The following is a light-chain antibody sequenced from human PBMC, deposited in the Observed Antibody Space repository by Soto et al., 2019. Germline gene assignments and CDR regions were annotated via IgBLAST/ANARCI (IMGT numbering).Light chain of an antibody. CDR2: GAS. J-gene: IGKJ3*01. CDR3: QQYGSSPFT. CDR1: QSVSSSY. V-gene: IGKV3-20*01. Sequence: EIVLTQSPGTLSLSPGERATLSCRASQSVSSSYLAWYQQKPGQAPRLLIYGASSRATGIPDRFSGSGSGTDFTLTISRLEPEGFAVYYCQQYGSSPFTFGPGTKVDIK.